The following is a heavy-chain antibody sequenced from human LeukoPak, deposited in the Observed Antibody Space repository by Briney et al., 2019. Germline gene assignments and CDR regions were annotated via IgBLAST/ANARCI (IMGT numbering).Heavy chain of an antibody. J-gene: IGHJ4*02. D-gene: IGHD3-10*01. V-gene: IGHV3-23*01. CDR2: ISGGGSST. CDR1: GFTFSSYA. Sequence: GGSLRLSCAASGFTFSSYAMSWVRQAPGKGLEWVSAISGGGSSTYYADSVKGRFTISRDNSKNTLYLQMNSLRAEDTAVYYCAKGIWFGSAWDYWGQGTLVTVSS. CDR3: AKGIWFGSAWDY.